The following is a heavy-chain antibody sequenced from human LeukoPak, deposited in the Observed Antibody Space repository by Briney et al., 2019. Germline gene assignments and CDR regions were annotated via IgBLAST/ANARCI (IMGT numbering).Heavy chain of an antibody. Sequence: SQTLSLTCAISGDSVSSNSAAWNWIKQSPSRGLGWLGRTYYRSKWYNDYAVSVKSRITINPDTSKNQFSLHLNSVTPEDTAVYYCAKGRYGSGSYYYYYGMDVWGQGTTVTVSS. CDR3: AKGRYGSGSYYYYYGMDV. V-gene: IGHV6-1*01. CDR2: TYYRSKWYN. CDR1: GDSVSSNSAA. J-gene: IGHJ6*02. D-gene: IGHD3-10*01.